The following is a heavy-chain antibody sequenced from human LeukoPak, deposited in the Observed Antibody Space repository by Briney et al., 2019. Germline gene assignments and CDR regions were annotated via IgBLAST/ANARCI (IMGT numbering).Heavy chain of an antibody. CDR1: GGSISSSSYY. CDR3: ARTIYVRRWFDP. J-gene: IGHJ5*02. V-gene: IGHV4-39*07. CDR2: IYYSGST. D-gene: IGHD3-16*01. Sequence: SETLSLTCTVSGGSISSSSYYWGWIRQPPGKGLEWIGSIYYSGSTYYNPSLKSRVTISVDTSKNQFSLKLSSVTAADTAVYYCARTIYVRRWFDPWGQGTLVTVSS.